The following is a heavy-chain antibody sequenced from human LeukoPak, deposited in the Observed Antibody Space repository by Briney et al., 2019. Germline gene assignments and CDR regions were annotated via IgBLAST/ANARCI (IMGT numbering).Heavy chain of an antibody. D-gene: IGHD6-13*01. CDR2: ISSSSYI. V-gene: IGHV3-21*01. CDR1: GFTFSSYS. Sequence: GGSLRLSCAASGFTFSSYSMNWVRQAPGKGLEWVSSISSSSYIYYADSVKGRFTISRDNAKNSLYLQMNSLRAEDTAVYYCASRGIAAAGTDYYYYMDVWGKGTTVTVSS. CDR3: ASRGIAAAGTDYYYYMDV. J-gene: IGHJ6*03.